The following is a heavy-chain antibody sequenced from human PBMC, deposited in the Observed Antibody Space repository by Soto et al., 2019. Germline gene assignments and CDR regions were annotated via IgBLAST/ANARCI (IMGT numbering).Heavy chain of an antibody. Sequence: PSETLSLTCTVSGGSIRSSTYQWGWIRQPPGRGLEWIGSAYYSESTYYNPSLKSRVTISVDASKNQFSPRVNSVTAADTAVYYCARQRHWQVDYWGQGTLVTVSS. D-gene: IGHD1-1*01. CDR1: GGSIRSSTYQ. V-gene: IGHV4-39*01. J-gene: IGHJ4*02. CDR3: ARQRHWQVDY. CDR2: AYYSEST.